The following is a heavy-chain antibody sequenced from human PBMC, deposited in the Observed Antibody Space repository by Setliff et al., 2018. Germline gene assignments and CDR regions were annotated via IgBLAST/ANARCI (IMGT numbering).Heavy chain of an antibody. CDR1: GFSLSTSGVG. V-gene: IGHV2-5*02. Sequence: SGPTLVNPTQTLTLTCTFSGFSLSTSGVGVGWIRQPPGKALEWLALIYWDDDKRYSPSLKSRLTITKDTSKNQVVLTMTNMDPVDTATYYCAHNTDYYDSSGYYSTFDYWGQGTLVTVSS. CDR3: AHNTDYYDSSGYYSTFDY. D-gene: IGHD3-22*01. CDR2: IYWDDDK. J-gene: IGHJ4*02.